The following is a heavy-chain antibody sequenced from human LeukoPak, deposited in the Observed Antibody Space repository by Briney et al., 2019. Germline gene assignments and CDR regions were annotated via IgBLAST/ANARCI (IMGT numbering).Heavy chain of an antibody. J-gene: IGHJ3*02. CDR1: GFSFNSYS. CDR2: ISSVGRYI. Sequence: SGGSLRLSCAAAGFSFNSYSMNWVRQAPGKGLEWVSSISSVGRYIYYANSVEGRFTISRDNAKNSLYLQMDSLRAEDTAVYYCARNTRSYGDYTDDAVDIWGQGTMVTVSS. CDR3: ARNTRSYGDYTDDAVDI. D-gene: IGHD4-17*01. V-gene: IGHV3-21*01.